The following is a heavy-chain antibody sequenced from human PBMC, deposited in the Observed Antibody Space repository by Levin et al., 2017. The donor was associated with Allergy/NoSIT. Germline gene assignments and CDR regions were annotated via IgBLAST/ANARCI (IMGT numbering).Heavy chain of an antibody. CDR2: IVVGSDNT. CDR1: GITFSASA. Sequence: SVKVSCKTSGITFSASAVQWVRQARGQRLEWIGWIVVGSDNTDYAQNFQDRVTITRDMSTSTAYMELRSLKSEDTAVYFCAAMVQGGYFAYWGQGTLVTVPS. V-gene: IGHV1-58*01. D-gene: IGHD3-10*01. J-gene: IGHJ4*02. CDR3: AAMVQGGYFAY.